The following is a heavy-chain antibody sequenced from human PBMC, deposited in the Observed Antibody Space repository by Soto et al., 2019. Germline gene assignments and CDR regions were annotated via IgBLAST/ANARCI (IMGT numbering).Heavy chain of an antibody. J-gene: IGHJ4*02. V-gene: IGHV4-59*08. CDR1: GGYICSYY. D-gene: IGHD4-17*01. CDR3: ARRYGRTLDY. CDR2: IYYSGST. Sequence: SETLSLTCTVSGGYICSYYWSWIRQPPGKGLEWIGYIYYSGSTNYNPSLKSRVTISVDTSKNQFSLKLSSVTAADTAVYYCARRYGRTLDYWGQGTLVTVSS.